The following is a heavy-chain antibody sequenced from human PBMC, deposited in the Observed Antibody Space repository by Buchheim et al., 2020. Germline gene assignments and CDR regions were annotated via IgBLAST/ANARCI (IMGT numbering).Heavy chain of an antibody. V-gene: IGHV4-34*01. J-gene: IGHJ4*02. Sequence: QVQLQQWGAGLLKPSETLSLTCAVSGGSFSGYYWSWIRQPPGKGLEWIGEITHSGSTNYNPSLKSRVTISVDTSKNQSSLKLSSVTAADTAVYYCARGRICGYYLVLDYWGQGTL. CDR2: ITHSGST. CDR1: GGSFSGYY. D-gene: IGHD3-22*01. CDR3: ARGRICGYYLVLDY.